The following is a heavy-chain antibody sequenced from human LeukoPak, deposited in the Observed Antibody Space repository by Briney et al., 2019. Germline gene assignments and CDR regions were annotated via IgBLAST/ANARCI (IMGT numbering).Heavy chain of an antibody. CDR3: ARSSYSLFHY. V-gene: IGHV4-39*07. J-gene: IGHJ4*02. CDR1: GGSISSSNYY. Sequence: PSETLSPTCTVSGGSISSSNYYWGWIRQPPGKGLEWIGNIYHSGSTYYNPSLKSRVTISVDTSKNQFSLKLSSVTAADTAVYYCARSSYSLFHYWGQGTLVTVSS. D-gene: IGHD5-18*01. CDR2: IYHSGST.